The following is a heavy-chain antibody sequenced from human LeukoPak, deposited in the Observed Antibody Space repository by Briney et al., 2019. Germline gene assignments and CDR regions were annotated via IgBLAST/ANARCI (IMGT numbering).Heavy chain of an antibody. V-gene: IGHV3-21*04. J-gene: IGHJ3*02. CDR1: GFTFSSYS. CDR3: ASRASLIDWAFDAFDI. D-gene: IGHD3-9*01. CDR2: ISSSSSYI. Sequence: GGSLRLSCAASGFTFSSYSMNWVRQAPGRGLEWVSSISSSSSYIYYADSVKGRFTISRDNAKNSLYLQMNSLRAEDTAVYYCASRASLIDWAFDAFDIWGQGTMVTVSS.